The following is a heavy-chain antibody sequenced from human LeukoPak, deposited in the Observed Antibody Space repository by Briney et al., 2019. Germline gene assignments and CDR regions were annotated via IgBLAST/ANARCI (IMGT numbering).Heavy chain of an antibody. J-gene: IGHJ4*02. D-gene: IGHD2-15*01. CDR1: GYTFTGYY. CDR3: ARVGYCSGGSCYSFHY. V-gene: IGHV1-8*03. Sequence: ASVKVSCTASGYTFTGYYMNWVRQAPGQGPEWMGWMNPNSGNTGYAQKFQGRVTITRNTSISTAYMELSSLRSEDTAVYYCARVGYCSGGSCYSFHYWGQGTLVTVSS. CDR2: MNPNSGNT.